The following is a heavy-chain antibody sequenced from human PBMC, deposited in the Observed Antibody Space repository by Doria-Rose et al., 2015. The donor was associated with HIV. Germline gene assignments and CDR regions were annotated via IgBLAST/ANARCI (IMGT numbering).Heavy chain of an antibody. CDR1: GFTFSSYA. D-gene: IGHD4-17*01. CDR2: ISYDGTNK. J-gene: IGHJ4*02. Sequence: QVRLVQSGGGVVQPGRSQRLSCAASGFTFSSYAMHWVRQAPGKGLEWVAVISYDGTNKYYSDSVKGRFTISRDNSRFTLYLQMNNLRAEDTAVYYCARDWDDYGDFDYWGQGTLVIVS. V-gene: IGHV3-30-3*01. CDR3: ARDWDDYGDFDY.